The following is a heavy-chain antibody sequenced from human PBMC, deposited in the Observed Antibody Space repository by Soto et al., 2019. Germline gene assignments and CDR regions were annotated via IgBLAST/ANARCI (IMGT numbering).Heavy chain of an antibody. CDR3: ARKGLRDGYNQYYFDY. D-gene: IGHD5-12*01. Sequence: QVQLVQSGAEVKKPGSSVKVSCKASGGTFSSYAISWVRQDPGQGLEWMGGIIPIFGTANYAQKFQGRVTITADKSTSTAYMELSSLRSEDTAVYYCARKGLRDGYNQYYFDYWGQGTLVTVSS. J-gene: IGHJ4*02. CDR1: GGTFSSYA. CDR2: IIPIFGTA. V-gene: IGHV1-69*06.